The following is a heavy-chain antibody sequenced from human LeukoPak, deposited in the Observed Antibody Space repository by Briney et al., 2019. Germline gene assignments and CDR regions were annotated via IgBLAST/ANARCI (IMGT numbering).Heavy chain of an antibody. CDR3: VREVTQLLYY. CDR1: GYNVSSNF. V-gene: IGHV3-53*01. CDR2: IYTGGST. D-gene: IGHD1-26*01. Sequence: GGSLRLSCTVSGYNVSSNFMAWVRQAPGKGLEWVSVIYTGGSTYYADSVKGRFTISRDNSQNTVSLQMKSVRAEDTAMYYCVREVTQLLYYWGQGTLVSVSS. J-gene: IGHJ4*02.